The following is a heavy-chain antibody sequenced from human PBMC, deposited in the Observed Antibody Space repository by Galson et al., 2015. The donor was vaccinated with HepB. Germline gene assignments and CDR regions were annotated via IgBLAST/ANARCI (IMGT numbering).Heavy chain of an antibody. D-gene: IGHD4/OR15-4a*01. Sequence: SLRLSCAASGFTLSSYNMSWVRQTPGKGLQWLSYISTNGATIHYPDSVKGRFNIARANAKNAVWLQMNSLKAEDTGVYYCATVKFGNGANWTFECWGQGTLVTVSS. V-gene: IGHV3-48*03. J-gene: IGHJ3*01. CDR1: GFTLSSYN. CDR2: ISTNGATI. CDR3: ATVKFGNGANWTFEC.